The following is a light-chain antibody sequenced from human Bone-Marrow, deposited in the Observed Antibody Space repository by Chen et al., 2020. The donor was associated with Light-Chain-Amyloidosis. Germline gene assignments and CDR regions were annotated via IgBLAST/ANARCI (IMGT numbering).Light chain of an antibody. CDR2: RDH. CDR3: QSADSSGTYEVI. J-gene: IGLJ2*01. CDR1: DLPTKY. V-gene: IGLV3-25*03. Sequence: SDELTQPPAVSVSPGQTARITCSGDDLPTKYAYWYQQKPGQAPVLVIHRDHERPAGISERFSGSSSGTTPTLTISGVQAEDEADYHCQSADSSGTYEVIFGGGTKLTVL.